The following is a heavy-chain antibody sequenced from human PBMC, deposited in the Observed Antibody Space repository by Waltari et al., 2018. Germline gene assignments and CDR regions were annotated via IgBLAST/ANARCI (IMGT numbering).Heavy chain of an antibody. CDR1: GFTVSSNY. D-gene: IGHD6-19*01. J-gene: IGHJ4*02. Sequence: EVQLVESGGGLIQPGGSLRLSCAASGFTVSSNYMSWVRPAPGKGLEWVSVIYSGGSTYYADSVKGRFTISRDNSKNTLYLQMNSLRAEDTAVYYCAREVGSGWSPTNYFDYWGQGTLVTVSS. V-gene: IGHV3-53*01. CDR3: AREVGSGWSPTNYFDY. CDR2: IYSGGST.